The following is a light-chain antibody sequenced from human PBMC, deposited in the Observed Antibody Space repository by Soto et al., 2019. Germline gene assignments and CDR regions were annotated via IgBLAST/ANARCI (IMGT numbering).Light chain of an antibody. CDR1: QSLLHSNGKKY. J-gene: IGKJ5*01. Sequence: DMVMTQSPLSLPVTPGEPASISCRSSQSLLHSNGKKYMDWYLQKPGQSPQLLIYLGSNRASGVPDRFSGSGSGTDFTLKISRVEAEDVGVYYCVQVLQTPITFGQGTRLEIK. CDR3: VQVLQTPIT. V-gene: IGKV2-28*01. CDR2: LGS.